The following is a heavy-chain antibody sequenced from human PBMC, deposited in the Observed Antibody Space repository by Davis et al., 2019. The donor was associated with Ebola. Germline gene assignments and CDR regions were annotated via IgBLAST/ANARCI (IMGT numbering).Heavy chain of an antibody. J-gene: IGHJ6*02. CDR3: ARSRDLYGMDV. CDR2: IYYSGST. CDR1: GGSISSGGYY. Sequence: SETLSLTCTVSGGSISSGGYYWSWIRQPPGKGLEWIGYIYYSGSTYYNPSLKSRVTISVDTSKNQFSLKLSSVTAADTALYYCARSRDLYGMDVWGQGTTVTVSS. V-gene: IGHV4-30-4*08.